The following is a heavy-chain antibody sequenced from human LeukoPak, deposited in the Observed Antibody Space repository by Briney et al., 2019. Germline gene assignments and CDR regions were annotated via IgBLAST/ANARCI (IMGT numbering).Heavy chain of an antibody. Sequence: XXSCKAXGYTFTGYYMHWVRQAPGQGGEWMXWINPNSGGTNYAQKFQGRVTMPRDTSISTAYMELSRLRSDDTAVYYCARANWNGLYYFDYWGQGTLVTVSS. CDR2: INPNSGGT. CDR3: ARANWNGLYYFDY. V-gene: IGHV1-2*02. J-gene: IGHJ4*02. CDR1: GYTFTGYY. D-gene: IGHD1-1*01.